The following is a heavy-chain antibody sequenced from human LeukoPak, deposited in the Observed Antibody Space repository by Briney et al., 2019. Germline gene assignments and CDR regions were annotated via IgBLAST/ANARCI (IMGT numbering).Heavy chain of an antibody. V-gene: IGHV3-23*01. D-gene: IGHD6-13*01. CDR2: VSGSGDRM. CDR3: AKAAAAPGFDF. J-gene: IGHJ4*02. Sequence: GGSLRLSCAASGFTFSSYAMSWVRQAPGKGLEWVATVSGSGDRMYHADSVKGRFTISRDSSKNTIYLQMNSLRAEDTALYYCAKAAAAPGFDFWGQGTLVTVSS. CDR1: GFTFSSYA.